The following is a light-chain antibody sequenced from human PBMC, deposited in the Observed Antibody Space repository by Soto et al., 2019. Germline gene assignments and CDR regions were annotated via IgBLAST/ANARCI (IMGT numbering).Light chain of an antibody. Sequence: AIRMTQSPSSFSASTGDRVTITCRASQGISRYLAWDQQKPGKAPKLLIYAASTLQIGVPSRFSGSGSGTDFTLTISCLQSEDCATYYCQQYYSYPRTFGQVTKVEIK. CDR2: AAS. V-gene: IGKV1-8*01. J-gene: IGKJ1*01. CDR1: QGISRY. CDR3: QQYYSYPRT.